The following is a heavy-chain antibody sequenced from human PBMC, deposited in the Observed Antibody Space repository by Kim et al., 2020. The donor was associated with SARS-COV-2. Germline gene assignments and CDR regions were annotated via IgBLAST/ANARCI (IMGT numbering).Heavy chain of an antibody. V-gene: IGHV1-18*01. J-gene: IGHJ4*02. D-gene: IGHD6-19*01. Sequence: SAPNIKSRVTMTTDTSPSTAYMELRSLRSDDTAVYYCARRAAFSGWSDYWGQGTLVTVSS. CDR3: ARRAAFSGWSDY.